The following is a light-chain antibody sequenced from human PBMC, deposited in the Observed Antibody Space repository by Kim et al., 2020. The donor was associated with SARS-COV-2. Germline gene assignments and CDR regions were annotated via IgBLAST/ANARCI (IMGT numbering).Light chain of an antibody. J-gene: IGLJ3*02. CDR1: NRDGSIYNY. V-gene: IGLV2-8*01. CDR2: EVS. Sequence: GQSVASSGTGTNRDGSIYNYVSGYQQRPGKAPKLIIYEVSKRPSGVPDRFSGSKSGNTASLTVSGLQPEDEADYYCNSYAGSNTWVFGGGTKLTVL. CDR3: NSYAGSNTWV.